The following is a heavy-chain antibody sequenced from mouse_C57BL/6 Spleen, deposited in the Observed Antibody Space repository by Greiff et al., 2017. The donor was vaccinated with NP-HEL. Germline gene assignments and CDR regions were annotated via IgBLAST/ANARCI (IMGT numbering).Heavy chain of an antibody. D-gene: IGHD1-1*01. CDR2: IDPETGGT. J-gene: IGHJ2*01. Sequence: QVQLKQSGAELVRPGASVTLSCKASGYTFTDYEMHWVKQTPVHGLEWIGAIDPETGGTAYTQKFKGKAILTADKSSSTAYMQLRSLTSEDSAVYYCTVLLGDFDYWGQGTTLTVSS. CDR3: TVLLGDFDY. CDR1: GYTFTDYE. V-gene: IGHV1-15*01.